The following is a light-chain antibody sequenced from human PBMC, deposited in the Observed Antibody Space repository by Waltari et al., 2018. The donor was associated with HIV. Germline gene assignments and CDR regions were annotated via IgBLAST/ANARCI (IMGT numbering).Light chain of an antibody. J-gene: IGKJ1*01. CDR1: QSVLYKAHNRNY. V-gene: IGKV4-1*01. CDR2: WAS. Sequence: IVMNQSPESLAVSLGERAPINCKSSQSVLYKAHNRNYLAWYQQKARQPPKLLFSWASARDSGVPDRFRGSGSGTDFTLTIRSLQAEDVAVYYCQQYSTFPWTFGQGTKVEIK. CDR3: QQYSTFPWT.